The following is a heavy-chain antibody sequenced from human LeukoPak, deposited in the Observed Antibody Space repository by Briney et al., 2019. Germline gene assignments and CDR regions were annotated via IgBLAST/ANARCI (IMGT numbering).Heavy chain of an antibody. CDR2: ISYDGSNK. J-gene: IGHJ4*02. D-gene: IGHD6-13*01. Sequence: GGTLRLSCAASGFTFSIYGMHWVRQAPGKGLEWVAVISYDGSNKYYADSVKGRFTISRDNSKNTLYLQMNSLRAEDTAVYYCAIPQGDSSSSWYFDYWGQGTLVTVSS. V-gene: IGHV3-30*03. CDR1: GFTFSIYG. CDR3: AIPQGDSSSSWYFDY.